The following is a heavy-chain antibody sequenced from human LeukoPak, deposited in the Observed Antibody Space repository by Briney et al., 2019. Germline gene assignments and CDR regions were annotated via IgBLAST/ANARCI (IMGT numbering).Heavy chain of an antibody. CDR2: INPNSGGT. CDR1: GYTFTGNY. D-gene: IGHD3-9*01. Sequence: ASVKVSCKASGYTFTGNYMHWVRQAPGQGLEWMGRINPNSGGTNYAQKFQGRVTMTRDTSTSTVYMELSSLRSEDTAVYYCARARAGVLRYFDWLLAPNWFDPWGQGTLVTVSS. V-gene: IGHV1-2*06. J-gene: IGHJ5*02. CDR3: ARARAGVLRYFDWLLAPNWFDP.